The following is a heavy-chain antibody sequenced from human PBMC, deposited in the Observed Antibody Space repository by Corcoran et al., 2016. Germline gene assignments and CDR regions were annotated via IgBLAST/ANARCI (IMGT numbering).Heavy chain of an antibody. Sequence: QVQLQQWGAGLLKPSETLSLTCAVYGGSFSGYYWSWIRPPPGKGLEWIGEINHSGSTNYNPSLKSRVTISVDTSKNQFSLKLSSVTAADTAVYYCAIGGVSIAVAGTRFDPWGQGTLVTVSS. D-gene: IGHD6-19*01. CDR1: GGSFSGYY. CDR3: AIGGVSIAVAGTRFDP. V-gene: IGHV4-34*01. J-gene: IGHJ5*02. CDR2: INHSGST.